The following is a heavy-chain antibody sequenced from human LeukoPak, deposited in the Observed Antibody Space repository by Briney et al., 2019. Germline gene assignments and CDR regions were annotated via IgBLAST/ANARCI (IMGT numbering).Heavy chain of an antibody. J-gene: IGHJ4*02. CDR1: GFTFDDYA. V-gene: IGHV3-9*01. CDR2: ISWNSGNI. D-gene: IGHD2-21*01. Sequence: GGSLRLSCAASGFTFDDYAMHWVRQAPGKGLEWVSGISWNSGNIQYADAVNGRFTISRDNAKNSLYLQMNSLRAEDTAVYYCARVIGSVDYWGQGTLVTVSS. CDR3: ARVIGSVDY.